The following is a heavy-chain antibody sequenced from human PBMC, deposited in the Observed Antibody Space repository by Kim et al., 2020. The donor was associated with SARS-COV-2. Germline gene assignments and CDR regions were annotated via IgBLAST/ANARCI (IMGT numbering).Heavy chain of an antibody. CDR3: AKDKISGDGYWYFDA. J-gene: IGHJ2*01. CDR1: GFGFGSYA. D-gene: IGHD5-12*01. Sequence: GGSLRLSCAASGFGFGSYAMAWVRQAPGKGLECVAGIVGGGSSYYADSAKGRFTISRDNSRNMVYLEVNSLRVDDTALYYCAKDKISGDGYWYFDAWGRGSLVTGSS. V-gene: IGHV3-23*01. CDR2: IVGGGSS.